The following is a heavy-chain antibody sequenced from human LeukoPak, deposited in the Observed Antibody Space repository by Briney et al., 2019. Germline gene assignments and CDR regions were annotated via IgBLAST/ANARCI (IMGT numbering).Heavy chain of an antibody. V-gene: IGHV3-23*01. CDR3: AKVATWTYFDS. CDR1: GFTFSSSA. J-gene: IGHJ4*02. CDR2: IDGSAKTT. Sequence: GGSLRLSCAASGFTFSSSAMAWVRQAPGKGLGWVSVIDGSAKTTYYADSVKGRFTISRDNSKNTLYLQLTSLRVEDTALYYCAKVATWTYFDSWGQGTLVTVSS. D-gene: IGHD3/OR15-3a*01.